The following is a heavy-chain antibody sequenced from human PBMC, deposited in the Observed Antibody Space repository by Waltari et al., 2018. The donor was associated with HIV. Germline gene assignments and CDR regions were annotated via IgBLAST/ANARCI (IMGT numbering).Heavy chain of an antibody. CDR2: IYYSGST. D-gene: IGHD3-10*01. V-gene: IGHV4-59*01. CDR1: GGSISSYY. Sequence: QVQLQESGPGLVKPSETLSLTCTVSGGSISSYYWRWIRQPPGKGLEWIGYIYYSGSTNYNPSLKSRVTISVDTSKNQFSLKLSSVTAADTAVYYCARDTPSFMGGGMDVWGQGTTVTVSS. J-gene: IGHJ6*02. CDR3: ARDTPSFMGGGMDV.